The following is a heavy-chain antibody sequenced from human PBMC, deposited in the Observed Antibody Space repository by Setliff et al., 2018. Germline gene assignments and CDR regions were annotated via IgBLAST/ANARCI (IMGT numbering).Heavy chain of an antibody. CDR2: VSSSSYYT. V-gene: IGHV3-21*01. CDR1: GFTFSSYS. J-gene: IGHJ3*01. CDR3: VRDGEKMAYDGFAV. Sequence: AGGSLRLSCAAPGFTFSSYSMNWVRQAPGKGLEWVSSVSSSSYYTYYGDSVKGRFTSSKDNAKNSLYLQMNSLSPDDTAIYYCVRDGEKMAYDGFAVWGQGTKVTVSS.